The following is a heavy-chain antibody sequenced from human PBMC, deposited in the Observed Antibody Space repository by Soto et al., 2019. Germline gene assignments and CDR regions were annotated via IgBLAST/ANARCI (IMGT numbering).Heavy chain of an antibody. D-gene: IGHD3-3*01. CDR2: FDPEDGET. J-gene: IGHJ4*02. CDR1: GYTLTELS. Sequence: ASVKVSCKVSGYTLTELSMHWVRQAPGKGLEWMGGFDPEDGETIYAQKFQGRVTMTEDTSTDTAYMELSSLRSEDTAVYYCATSGDYDFLMRYYRPGSFHYSCQATLLTV. V-gene: IGHV1-24*01. CDR3: ATSGDYDFLMRYYRPGSFHY.